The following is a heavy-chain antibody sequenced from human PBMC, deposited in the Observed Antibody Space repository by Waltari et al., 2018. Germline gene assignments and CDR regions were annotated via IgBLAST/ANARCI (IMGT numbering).Heavy chain of an antibody. CDR1: GFTFSTYS. J-gene: IGHJ3*02. CDR2: MSYDGSTK. D-gene: IGHD1-26*01. CDR3: VRQQWGSDIHDAFDI. Sequence: LVESGGGVVQPGRSLRLSCAASGFTFSTYSMHWVRQAPNKGLEWVAVMSYDGSTKNYADSVKGRFSISRDNSQNMLDLQLSSLGPEDTALYYCVRQQWGSDIHDAFDIWGQGTTVTVSS. V-gene: IGHV3-30*04.